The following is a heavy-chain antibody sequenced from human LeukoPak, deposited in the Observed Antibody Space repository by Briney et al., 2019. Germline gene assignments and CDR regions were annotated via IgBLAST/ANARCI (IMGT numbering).Heavy chain of an antibody. CDR2: INPNSGGT. J-gene: IGHJ4*02. D-gene: IGHD3-3*02. V-gene: IGHV1-2*02. CDR3: ARDRSIHLKYYFDY. Sequence: GASVKVSCKASGYTFTRYYMHWVRQAPGQGLEWMGWINPNSGGTNYAQKFQGRVTMTRDTSISTAYMELSRLRSDDTAVYYCARDRSIHLKYYFDYWGQGTLVTVSS. CDR1: GYTFTRYY.